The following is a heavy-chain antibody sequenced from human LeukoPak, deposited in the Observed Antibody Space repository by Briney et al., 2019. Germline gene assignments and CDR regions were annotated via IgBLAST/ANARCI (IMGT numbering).Heavy chain of an antibody. D-gene: IGHD3-16*02. CDR3: ARVLTPNYDYVWGSYRPTCFDY. V-gene: IGHV3-13*01. J-gene: IGHJ4*02. Sequence: AGGSLRLSCAASGFTFRSYDMHRVRQATGKGLEWVSAIGTAGDTYYPGSVKGQFTISRENAKNSLYLQMNSLRAGDTAVYYCARVLTPNYDYVWGSYRPTCFDYWGQGTLVTVSS. CDR2: IGTAGDT. CDR1: GFTFRSYD.